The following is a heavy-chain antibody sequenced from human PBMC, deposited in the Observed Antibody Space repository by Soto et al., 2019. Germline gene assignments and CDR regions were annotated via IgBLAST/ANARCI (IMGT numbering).Heavy chain of an antibody. V-gene: IGHV1-69*02. Sequence: QVQLVQSGAEVKKPGSSVKVSCTASGGTFSSYTISWVRQAPGQGLEWMGRIIPILGIANYAQKFQGRVTITADKSTSTAYMELSSLRSEDTAVYYCARGPPNQLLSPKRVDYFDYWGQGTLVTVSS. D-gene: IGHD2-2*01. CDR2: IIPILGIA. CDR1: GGTFSSYT. J-gene: IGHJ4*02. CDR3: ARGPPNQLLSPKRVDYFDY.